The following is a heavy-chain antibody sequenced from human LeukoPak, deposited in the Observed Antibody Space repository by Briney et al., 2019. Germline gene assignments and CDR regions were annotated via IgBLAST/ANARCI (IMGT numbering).Heavy chain of an antibody. V-gene: IGHV4-34*01. CDR2: INHSGST. CDR1: GGSFSGYY. Sequence: SETLSLTCAVYGGSFSGYYWSWIRQPPGKGLEWIGEINHSGSTNYNPSLKSRVTISVDTSKNQSSLKLSSVTAADTAVYYCARGWAMGATGVARWFGPWGQGTLVTVSS. D-gene: IGHD1-26*01. J-gene: IGHJ5*02. CDR3: ARGWAMGATGVARWFGP.